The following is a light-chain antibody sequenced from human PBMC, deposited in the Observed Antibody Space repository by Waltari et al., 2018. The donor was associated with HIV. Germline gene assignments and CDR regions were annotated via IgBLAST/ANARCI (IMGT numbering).Light chain of an antibody. J-gene: IGLJ2*01. V-gene: IGLV2-14*03. CDR2: DVS. Sequence: QSALTQPASVSGSPGQSITLSCPGTSSDVGGYSYFSWYQHHPGKAPKLMIFDVSNRPSGVSDRFSGSKSGNTASLTISGLQVEDEADYYCSSYTSTTTLEVFGGGTKLTVL. CDR1: SSDVGGYSY. CDR3: SSYTSTTTLEV.